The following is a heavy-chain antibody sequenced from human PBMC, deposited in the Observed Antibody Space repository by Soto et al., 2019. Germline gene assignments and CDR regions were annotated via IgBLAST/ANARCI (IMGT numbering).Heavy chain of an antibody. J-gene: IGHJ4*02. CDR2: IYYSGST. CDR3: ARYDFWSGYPDY. V-gene: IGHV4-59*01. D-gene: IGHD3-3*01. Sequence: SETLSLTCTVSGGSISSYDWSWIRQPPGKGLEWIGYIYYSGSTNYNPSLKSRVTISVDTSKNQFSLKLSSVTAADTAVYYCARYDFWSGYPDYWGQGTLVTVSS. CDR1: GGSISSYD.